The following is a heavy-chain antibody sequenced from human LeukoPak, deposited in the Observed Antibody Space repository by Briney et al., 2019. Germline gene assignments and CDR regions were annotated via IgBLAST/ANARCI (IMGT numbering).Heavy chain of an antibody. Sequence: PGGSLRLSCAASGFTFSSYGMHWVRQAPGKGLEWVALIWYDGSNKYYADSVSGRFTISRDNSKNTLYLQMDSLRAEDTAMYYCARASSSGWYFDYWGQGTLVTVSS. J-gene: IGHJ4*02. CDR2: IWYDGSNK. V-gene: IGHV3-33*01. CDR1: GFTFSSYG. CDR3: ARASSSGWYFDY. D-gene: IGHD6-19*01.